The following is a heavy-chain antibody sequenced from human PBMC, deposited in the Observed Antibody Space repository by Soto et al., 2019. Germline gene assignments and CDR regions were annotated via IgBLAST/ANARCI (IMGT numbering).Heavy chain of an antibody. CDR2: FSSTGGST. J-gene: IGHJ4*02. Sequence: EVQLLESGGGLVQPGGSLRLSCAASGFTFNIYAMSWVRQAPGKGLEWVSSFSSTGGSTYYADSVKGRFTISRDDSRNTVDLQFNSLRAEDTAEYYCAREFGGYNFDYWGQGTLVTVSS. D-gene: IGHD3-16*01. CDR3: AREFGGYNFDY. V-gene: IGHV3-23*01. CDR1: GFTFNIYA.